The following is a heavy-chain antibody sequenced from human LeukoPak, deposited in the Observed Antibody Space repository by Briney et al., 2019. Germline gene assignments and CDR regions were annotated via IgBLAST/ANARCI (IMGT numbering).Heavy chain of an antibody. CDR3: PRKRTTAATRVFEI. D-gene: IGHD1/OR15-1a*01. V-gene: IGHV5-51*01. CDR1: GYTFTSYW. J-gene: IGHJ3*02. CDR2: IYPDDSDT. Sequence: GESLKISCQGSGYTFTSYWIGWVRQMPGKGLEWMGIIYPDDSDTRYSPSFQGQVTISADRSISTAYLQWSSLKASDTAMYYCPRKRTTAATRVFEIWGQGTMSTVSP.